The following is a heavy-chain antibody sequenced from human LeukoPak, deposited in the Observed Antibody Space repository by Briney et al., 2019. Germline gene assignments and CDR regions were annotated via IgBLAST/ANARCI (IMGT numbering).Heavy chain of an antibody. CDR2: IYPDGSDI. CDR1: GYRFNDYW. J-gene: IGHJ3*01. Sequence: GESLKISCKGSGYRFNDYWIGWVRQMPGKGLQWMGVIYPDGSDIRYSPSFQGQVTISADKSIITAYLQWSSLKASDTAMYYCARHGGGSRSPNAFDFWGQGTMVTVSS. CDR3: ARHGGGSRSPNAFDF. V-gene: IGHV5-51*01. D-gene: IGHD3-10*01.